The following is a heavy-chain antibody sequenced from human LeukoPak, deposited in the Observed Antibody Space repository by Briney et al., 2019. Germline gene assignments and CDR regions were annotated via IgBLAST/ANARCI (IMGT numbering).Heavy chain of an antibody. J-gene: IGHJ4*02. CDR3: TRRPKEPGFWSGYVDS. CDR2: IFYNGTT. V-gene: IGHV4-39*01. Sequence: SETLSLTCSVSGAIIKREGFNWDWIRQPPGKGLEYIGSIFYNGTTYYNPSLESRVTISVDTSKNQFSLNLYSVAAADTAVYYCTRRPKEPGFWSGYVDSWGQGTLVTVSS. CDR1: GAIIKREGFN. D-gene: IGHD3-3*01.